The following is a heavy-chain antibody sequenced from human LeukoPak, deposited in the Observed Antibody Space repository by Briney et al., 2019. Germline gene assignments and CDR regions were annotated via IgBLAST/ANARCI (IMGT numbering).Heavy chain of an antibody. V-gene: IGHV4-59*08. CDR3: ARGLQDCFDP. CDR2: IYYSGST. Sequence: SETLSLTCTVSGGSISGYYWSWIRQPPGKGLEWIGYIYYSGSTNYNPSLKSRVTISVDTSKNQFSLKLSSVTAADTAVYYCARGLQDCFDPWGQGTLVTVSS. J-gene: IGHJ5*02. CDR1: GGSISGYY. D-gene: IGHD5-24*01.